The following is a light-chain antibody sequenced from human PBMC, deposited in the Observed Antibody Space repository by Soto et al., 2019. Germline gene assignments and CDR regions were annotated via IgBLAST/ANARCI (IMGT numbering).Light chain of an antibody. J-gene: IGKJ1*01. V-gene: IGKV2-28*01. CDR1: QSLLNSNGYNY. Sequence: DIVRTQSPLSLPVTLGEPASVSFRSSQSLLNSNGYNYLDWYLQKPGQSPQLLIYLGSNRASGVPDRFSGSGSGTDFTLKISRVEAEDVGLYYCMQALQAPLTFGQGTKVDIK. CDR3: MQALQAPLT. CDR2: LGS.